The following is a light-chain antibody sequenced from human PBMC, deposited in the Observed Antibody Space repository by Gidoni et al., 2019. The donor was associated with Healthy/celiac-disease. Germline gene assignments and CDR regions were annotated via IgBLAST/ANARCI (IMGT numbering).Light chain of an antibody. V-gene: IGLV3-1*01. CDR1: ELGDKY. Sequence: SYELTQPPSVSVSPGQTASITCPGDELGDKYACWYQQKPGQSPVLVIYQGSKRPSGIPERFSGSNSGNTATLTISGTQAMDEADYYCQAWDSSTVVFGGGTKLTVL. CDR2: QGS. J-gene: IGLJ2*01. CDR3: QAWDSSTVV.